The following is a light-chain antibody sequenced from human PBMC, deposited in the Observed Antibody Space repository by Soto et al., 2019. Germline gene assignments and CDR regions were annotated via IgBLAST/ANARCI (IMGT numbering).Light chain of an antibody. J-gene: IGKJ4*01. Sequence: EIVMPQSPATLSVSPGERATLSCRASQSVSSNLAWYQQKPGQAPRLLIYGASTRATGSPARFSGSGSGTEFTLTISSLQSEDFAVYYCQQYYSTPLTFGGGTKVESK. CDR1: QSVSSN. CDR2: GAS. V-gene: IGKV3-15*01. CDR3: QQYYSTPLT.